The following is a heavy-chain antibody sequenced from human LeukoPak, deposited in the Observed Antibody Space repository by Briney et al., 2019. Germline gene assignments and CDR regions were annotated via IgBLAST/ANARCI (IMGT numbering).Heavy chain of an antibody. CDR2: IRSKAYGGTT. V-gene: IGHV3-49*04. D-gene: IGHD3-22*01. CDR3: TRDGAPTYYDSSGYYS. Sequence: GGSLRLSCTASGFTFGDYAMSWVRQAPGKGLEWVGFIRSKAYGGTTEYAASVKGRFTISRDDSKSIAYLQMNSLKTEDTAVYYCTRDGAPTYYDSSGYYSWGQGTLVTVPS. J-gene: IGHJ4*02. CDR1: GFTFGDYA.